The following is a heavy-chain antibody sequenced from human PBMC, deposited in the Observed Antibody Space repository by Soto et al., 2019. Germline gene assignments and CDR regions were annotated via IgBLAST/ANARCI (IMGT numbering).Heavy chain of an antibody. Sequence: APVTVSCKASGYSLTDYYIHWVRQAPGQGLEWMGWLNPNSGGTNPAQKFQGRVTMTRDTSIRTAYMDLSSLGSDDTAMYYCARDLFSSQQLNYYPYYVMYVPGQGTTVTVSS. CDR1: GYSLTDYY. CDR2: LNPNSGGT. D-gene: IGHD4-4*01. CDR3: ARDLFSSQQLNYYPYYVMYV. V-gene: IGHV1-2*02. J-gene: IGHJ6*02.